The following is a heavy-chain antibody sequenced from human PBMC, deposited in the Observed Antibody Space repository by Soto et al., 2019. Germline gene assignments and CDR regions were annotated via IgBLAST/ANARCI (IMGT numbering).Heavy chain of an antibody. V-gene: IGHV3-21*01. CDR2: ISSSSSYI. D-gene: IGHD4-17*01. CDR3: ARARSNGDYNAFDI. Sequence: GGSLRLSCAASGFTFSSYSMNWVRQAPGKGLEWVSSISSSSSYIYYADSVKGRFTISRDNAKNSLYLQMNSLRAEDTAVYYCARARSNGDYNAFDIWGQGTMVTVSS. CDR1: GFTFSSYS. J-gene: IGHJ3*02.